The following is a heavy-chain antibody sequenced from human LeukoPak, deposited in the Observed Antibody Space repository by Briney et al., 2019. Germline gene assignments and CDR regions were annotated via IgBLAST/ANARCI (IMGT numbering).Heavy chain of an antibody. CDR3: AKDMDRYSSSWYDPKQDAFDI. CDR1: GFTFDDYA. Sequence: GGSLRLSCAASGFTFDDYAMHWVRQAPGKGLEWVSGISWNSGSIGYADSVKGRFTISRDNAKNPLYLQMNSLRAEDTALYYCAKDMDRYSSSWYDPKQDAFDIWGQGTMVTVSS. CDR2: ISWNSGSI. V-gene: IGHV3-9*01. J-gene: IGHJ3*02. D-gene: IGHD6-13*01.